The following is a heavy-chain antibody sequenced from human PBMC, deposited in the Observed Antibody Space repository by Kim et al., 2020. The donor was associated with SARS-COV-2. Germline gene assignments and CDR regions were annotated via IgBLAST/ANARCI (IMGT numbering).Heavy chain of an antibody. CDR1: GFTFSSYG. Sequence: GGSLRLSCAASGFTFSSYGMHWVRQAPGKGLEWVAVISYDGSNKYYADSVKGRFTISRDNSKNTLYLQMNSLRAEDTAVYYCAKPTYCGGDCYTSFDYWGQGTLVTVSS. V-gene: IGHV3-30*18. D-gene: IGHD2-21*02. J-gene: IGHJ4*02. CDR2: ISYDGSNK. CDR3: AKPTYCGGDCYTSFDY.